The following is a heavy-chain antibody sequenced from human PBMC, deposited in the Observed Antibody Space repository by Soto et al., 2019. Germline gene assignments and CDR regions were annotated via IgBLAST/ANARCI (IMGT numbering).Heavy chain of an antibody. V-gene: IGHV1-3*01. J-gene: IGHJ3*02. CDR3: ARDLNDSDYDYVWGSYRPDTFDI. Sequence: QVQLVQSGAEVKKPGASVKVSCKASGYTFISYAMHWVRQAPGQRLEWMGWINVGNGNTKYSQKFQGRVTITRATSAGTAYMELSSLRSEDTAVYYCARDLNDSDYDYVWGSYRPDTFDIWGQGTMVTVSS. CDR1: GYTFISYA. CDR2: INVGNGNT. D-gene: IGHD3-16*02.